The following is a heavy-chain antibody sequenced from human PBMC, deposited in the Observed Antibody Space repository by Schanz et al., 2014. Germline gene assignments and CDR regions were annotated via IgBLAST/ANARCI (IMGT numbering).Heavy chain of an antibody. Sequence: EVQLLESGGGLVEPGGSLRLSCAASGFSFSSYAMGWVRQARGKGLEWVSAMNESHSTIYYADSVRGRFTISRDNAENPRFLQMNSLRAEDTAVYYCARKVVATIGGYYDDWGQGTLVIVSS. V-gene: IGHV3-23*01. CDR3: ARKVVATIGGYYDD. J-gene: IGHJ4*02. CDR2: MNESHSTI. CDR1: GFSFSSYA. D-gene: IGHD5-12*01.